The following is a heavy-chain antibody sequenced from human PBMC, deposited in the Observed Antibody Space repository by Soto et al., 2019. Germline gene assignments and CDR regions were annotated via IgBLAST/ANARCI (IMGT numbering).Heavy chain of an antibody. Sequence: SETLSLTCPVSGDSISSGGYYWSWIRQHPGKGLEWIGYIYYSGSTYYNPSLKSRVTISVDTSKNQFSLKLSSVTAADTAVYYCARVVSTTVYFDYWGQGTLVTVSS. CDR1: GDSISSGGYY. D-gene: IGHD4-17*01. CDR3: ARVVSTTVYFDY. CDR2: IYYSGST. V-gene: IGHV4-31*03. J-gene: IGHJ4*02.